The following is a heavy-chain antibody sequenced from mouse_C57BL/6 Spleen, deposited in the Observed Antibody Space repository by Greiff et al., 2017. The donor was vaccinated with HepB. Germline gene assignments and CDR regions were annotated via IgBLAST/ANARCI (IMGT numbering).Heavy chain of an antibody. Sequence: QVQLQQSGAELVKPGASVKISCKASGYAFSSYWMNWVKQRPGKGLEWIGQIYPGDGDTNYNGKFKGKATLTADKSSSTAYMQLSSLTSEDSAVYFCARSNWDVGYAMDYWGQGTSVTVSS. CDR1: GYAFSSYW. CDR3: ARSNWDVGYAMDY. V-gene: IGHV1-80*01. CDR2: IYPGDGDT. J-gene: IGHJ4*01. D-gene: IGHD4-1*01.